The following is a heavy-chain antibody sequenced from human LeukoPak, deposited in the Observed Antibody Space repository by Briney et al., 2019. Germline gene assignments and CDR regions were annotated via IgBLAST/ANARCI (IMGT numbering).Heavy chain of an antibody. CDR3: ATPAYCSSTSCLNYAFDI. Sequence: GESLKISCKGSGYSFTSYWIGWVRQMPGKGLEWMGIIYPGDSDTRYSPSFQGQVTISADKSISTAYLQWSSLKASDTAMYYCATPAYCSSTSCLNYAFDIWGQGTMVTVSS. CDR2: IYPGDSDT. J-gene: IGHJ3*02. CDR1: GYSFTSYW. D-gene: IGHD2-2*01. V-gene: IGHV5-51*01.